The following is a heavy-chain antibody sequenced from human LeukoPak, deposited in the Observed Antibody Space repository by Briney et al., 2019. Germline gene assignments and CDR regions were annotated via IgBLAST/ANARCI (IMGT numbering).Heavy chain of an antibody. J-gene: IGHJ6*03. CDR1: GGTFSSYA. CDR3: ARDRVWFGEFTTYYYYYMDV. D-gene: IGHD3-10*01. V-gene: IGHV1-69*13. Sequence: GASVKVSCKASGGTFSSYAISWVRQAPGQGLEWMGGIIPIFGTANYARKFQGRVTITADESTSTAYMELSSLRSEDTAVYYCARDRVWFGEFTTYYYYYMDVWGKGTTVTISS. CDR2: IIPIFGTA.